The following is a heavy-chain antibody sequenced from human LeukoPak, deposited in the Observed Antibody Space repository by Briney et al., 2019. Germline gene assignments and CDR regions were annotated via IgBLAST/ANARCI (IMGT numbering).Heavy chain of an antibody. D-gene: IGHD3-3*01. V-gene: IGHV1-3*01. CDR2: INAGNGNT. CDR3: ARAGLWYDFWSGYYTEVGYFDY. J-gene: IGHJ4*02. Sequence: ASVKVSCKASGYTFTSCAMHWVRQAPGQRLEWMGWINAGNGNTKYSQKFQGRVTITRDTSASTAYMELSSLTSEDTAVYYCARAGLWYDFWSGYYTEVGYFDYWGQGTLVTVSS. CDR1: GYTFTSCA.